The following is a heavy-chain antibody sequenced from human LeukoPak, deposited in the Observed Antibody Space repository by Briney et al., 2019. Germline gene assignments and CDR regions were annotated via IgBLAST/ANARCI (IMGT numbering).Heavy chain of an antibody. D-gene: IGHD5-18*01. Sequence: PSETLSLTCTVSGGSISSSSYYWGWIRQPPGKGLEWIGSIYYSGSTYYNPSLKSRVTISVDTSKNQFSLKLSSVTAADTAVYYCARSSGAAMVFYAFDIWGQGTMVTVSS. CDR2: IYYSGST. CDR1: GGSISSSSYY. V-gene: IGHV4-39*01. CDR3: ARSSGAAMVFYAFDI. J-gene: IGHJ3*02.